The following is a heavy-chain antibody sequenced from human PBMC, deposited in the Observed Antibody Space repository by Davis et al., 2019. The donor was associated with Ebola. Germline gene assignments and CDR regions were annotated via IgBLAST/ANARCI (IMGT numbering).Heavy chain of an antibody. CDR1: GYSFTSYW. CDR3: ASPTGTTGAVGAFDI. Sequence: GESLKISCTGSGYSFTSYWIGWVRQMPGKGLEWMGIIYPGDSDTRYSPSFQGQVTISADKSISTAYLQWSSLKASDTAMYYCASPTGTTGAVGAFDIWGQGTMVTVSS. D-gene: IGHD1-1*01. V-gene: IGHV5-51*01. CDR2: IYPGDSDT. J-gene: IGHJ3*02.